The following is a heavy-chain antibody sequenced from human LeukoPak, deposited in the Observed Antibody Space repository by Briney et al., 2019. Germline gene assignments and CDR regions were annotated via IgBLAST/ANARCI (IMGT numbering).Heavy chain of an antibody. J-gene: IGHJ4*02. V-gene: IGHV1-46*01. CDR2: INPSGGST. CDR3: ARFWGSYRASDY. Sequence: ASVRVSCKASGYTFTSYYMHWVRQAPGQGLEWMGIINPSGGSTSYAQKFQGRVTMTRDTSTSTVYMELSSLRSEDTAVYYCARFWGSYRASDYWGKGTPVTFSS. D-gene: IGHD3-16*02. CDR1: GYTFTSYY.